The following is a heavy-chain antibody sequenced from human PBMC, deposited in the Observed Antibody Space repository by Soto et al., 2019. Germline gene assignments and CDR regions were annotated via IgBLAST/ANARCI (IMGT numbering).Heavy chain of an antibody. V-gene: IGHV1-69*13. Sequence: SVKVSCKASGGTFSSYAISWVRQAPGQGLEWMGGIIPIFGTANYAQKFQGRVTITADESTSTAYMELSSLRSEDTAVYYCARARKTYDILTGLGAFDIWGQRTMLTVSS. CDR1: GGTFSSYA. CDR3: ARARKTYDILTGLGAFDI. D-gene: IGHD3-9*01. CDR2: IIPIFGTA. J-gene: IGHJ3*02.